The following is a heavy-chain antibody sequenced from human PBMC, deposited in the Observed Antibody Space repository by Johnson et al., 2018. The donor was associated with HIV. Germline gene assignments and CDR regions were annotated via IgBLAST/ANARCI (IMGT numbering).Heavy chain of an antibody. V-gene: IGHV3-20*04. Sequence: MMLVESGGGVVRPGGSLRLSCAASGFTFDDSGMSWVRQAPGKGLEWVSGIHWNGGSTGYADSVKGRFTISRDNAKNSLYLQMNSLRAEDTALYYCAREGQEPPVQKDAFDIWGQGTMVTVSS. CDR1: GFTFDDSG. J-gene: IGHJ3*02. CDR3: AREGQEPPVQKDAFDI. CDR2: IHWNGGST. D-gene: IGHD1-14*01.